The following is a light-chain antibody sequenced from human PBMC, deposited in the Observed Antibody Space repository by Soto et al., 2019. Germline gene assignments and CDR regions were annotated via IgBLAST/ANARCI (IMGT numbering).Light chain of an antibody. J-gene: IGKJ5*01. V-gene: IGKV1-5*01. CDR3: QQYNKWPIT. CDR2: DAS. CDR1: QSISSW. Sequence: DVQMTQSPSTLSASVGDRVTITCRASQSISSWLAWYQQKPGKAPKLLIYDASSLESGVPSRFSGSGSGTEFTLTISSLQSEDFAVYYCQQYNKWPITFGQGTRLEV.